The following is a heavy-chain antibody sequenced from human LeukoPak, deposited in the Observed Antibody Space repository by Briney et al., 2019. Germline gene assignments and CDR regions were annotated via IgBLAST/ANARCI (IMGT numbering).Heavy chain of an antibody. Sequence: KPSETLSLTCTVSGGSISSSSYYWGWIRQPPGKGLEWFGRIYYSGSTYYNPSLKSRVTISVDTSSNQFSLKLSSVTAADTAVYYCARHKDYYYSYMDVWGKGTTVTISS. CDR2: IYYSGST. CDR1: GGSISSSSYY. V-gene: IGHV4-39*01. J-gene: IGHJ6*03. CDR3: ARHKDYYYSYMDV.